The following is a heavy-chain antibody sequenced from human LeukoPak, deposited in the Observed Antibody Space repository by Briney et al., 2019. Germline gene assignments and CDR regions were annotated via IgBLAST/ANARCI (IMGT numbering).Heavy chain of an antibody. CDR2: TYYSGST. J-gene: IGHJ4*02. Sequence: SETLSLTCAVSGGSISSNSYYWSWIRQPPGKGLEWIGYTYYSGSTNYNPSLKSRVTISVDTSKNQFSLKLSSVTAADTAVYYCASSSSWGIFDYWGQGTLVTVSS. V-gene: IGHV4-61*01. CDR3: ASSSSWGIFDY. D-gene: IGHD6-13*01. CDR1: GGSISSNSYY.